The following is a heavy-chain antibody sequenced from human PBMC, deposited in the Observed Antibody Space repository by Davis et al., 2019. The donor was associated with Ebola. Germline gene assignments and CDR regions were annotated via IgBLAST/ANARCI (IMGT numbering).Heavy chain of an antibody. Sequence: GESLKISCAASGFTFSSYAMSWVRQAPGKGLEWVANIRQDGSEKYYVDSVKGRFTMSRDNAKNSLYLQMNSLRAEDTAVYYCTRGRHSEPTYDDYWGQGTLVTVSS. J-gene: IGHJ4*02. CDR2: IRQDGSEK. V-gene: IGHV3-7*01. CDR3: TRGRHSEPTYDDY. D-gene: IGHD2/OR15-2a*01. CDR1: GFTFSSYA.